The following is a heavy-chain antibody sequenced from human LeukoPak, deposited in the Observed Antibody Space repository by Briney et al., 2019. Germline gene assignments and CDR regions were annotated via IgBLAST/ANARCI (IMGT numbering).Heavy chain of an antibody. V-gene: IGHV1-46*01. CDR1: GYTFTNYY. D-gene: IGHD3-10*01. CDR3: ARDFRGGGFDH. CDR2: INPSGSST. Sequence: ASVKVSCKASGYTFTNYYLHWMRQAAGQGLEWMGIINPSGSSTSHAQKFQGRVTMTRDMSTSTVYMELSSLRSEDTAMYYCARDFRGGGFDHWGQGNLVTVSS. J-gene: IGHJ4*02.